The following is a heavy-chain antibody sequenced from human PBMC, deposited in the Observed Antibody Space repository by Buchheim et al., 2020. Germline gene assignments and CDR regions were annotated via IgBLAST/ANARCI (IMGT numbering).Heavy chain of an antibody. CDR3: ARFGLHYYYGMDV. CDR1: GFTFSDYW. V-gene: IGHV3-7*01. Sequence: EVQLVESGGGLVQPGGSLRLSCTASGFTFSDYWMSWVRQAPGKGLEWVANMKQDGSEKYYVDSVKGRFTISRDNAKNSLYLQMNILRAEDTAVYYCARFGLHYYYGMDVWGQGTT. CDR2: MKQDGSEK. D-gene: IGHD3-16*01. J-gene: IGHJ6*02.